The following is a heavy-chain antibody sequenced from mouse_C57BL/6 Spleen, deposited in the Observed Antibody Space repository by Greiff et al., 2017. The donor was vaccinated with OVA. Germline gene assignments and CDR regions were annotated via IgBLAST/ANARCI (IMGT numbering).Heavy chain of an antibody. CDR2: IYPGDGDT. Sequence: VQLQQSGPELVKPGASVKISCKASGYAFSSSWMNWVQQRPGKGLEWIGRIYPGDGDTNYNGKFKGKATLTADKSSSTAYLQLSSLTSEDSAVYFCARGDGDYDVFAYWGQGTLVTVSA. D-gene: IGHD2-4*01. J-gene: IGHJ3*01. CDR1: GYAFSSSW. V-gene: IGHV1-82*01. CDR3: ARGDGDYDVFAY.